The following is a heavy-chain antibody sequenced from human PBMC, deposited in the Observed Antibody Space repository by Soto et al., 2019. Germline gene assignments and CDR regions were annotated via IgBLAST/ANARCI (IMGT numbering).Heavy chain of an antibody. V-gene: IGHV1-69*13. CDR3: ARAPGTSWYNWFDP. Sequence: SVKVSCKASGGNFTNYGISWVRQAPGQGLEWMGGIIPLFGTTNYAQKFRGRVTVTADESTSTAYMELNSLRSEDTAIYFCARAPGTSWYNWFDPWGQGTLVTVSS. J-gene: IGHJ5*02. D-gene: IGHD1-26*01. CDR1: GGNFTNYG. CDR2: IIPLFGTT.